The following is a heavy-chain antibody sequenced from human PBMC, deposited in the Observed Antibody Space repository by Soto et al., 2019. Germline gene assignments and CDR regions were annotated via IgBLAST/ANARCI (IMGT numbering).Heavy chain of an antibody. J-gene: IGHJ4*02. CDR2: IKQDGNEK. Sequence: GGSLILSCVSSGFTFSSYLVSWVRPAPGKGLEWVANIKQDGNEKYYVDSVKGRFTISRDNAKNSLYLQMNSLRAEDTAVYYCAKANDFWSRYSDYWGQGTLVTVSS. D-gene: IGHD3-3*01. CDR1: GFTFSSYL. CDR3: AKANDFWSRYSDY. V-gene: IGHV3-7*05.